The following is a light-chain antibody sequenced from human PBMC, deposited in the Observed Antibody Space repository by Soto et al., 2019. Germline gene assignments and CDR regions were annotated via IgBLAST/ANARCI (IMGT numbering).Light chain of an antibody. CDR1: SNDVGSCNV. CDR3: SSFPRGSTPCV. J-gene: IGLJ1*01. V-gene: IGLV2-14*02. CDR2: EDN. Sequence: QSALTQPASVSGSPGQSITIFYTVPSNDVGSCNVVFCYQQHPGKAPKFIISEDNKRPLGVSNRLSGSKSGNTASLTISGLQAGDEADYYCSSFPRGSTPCVFGTGTKVTVL.